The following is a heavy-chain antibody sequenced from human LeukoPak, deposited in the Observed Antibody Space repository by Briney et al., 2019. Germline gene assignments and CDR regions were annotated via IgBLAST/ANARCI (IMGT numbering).Heavy chain of an antibody. D-gene: IGHD6-13*01. CDR3: ASGVDSSSWYFDY. Sequence: SETLSLTCTVSGGSISSYYWSWIRQPPGKGLEWIGYIYYSGSTNYNPSLKSRVTISVDTSKNQFSLKLSSVTAADTAVYYCASGVDSSSWYFDYWGQGTLVTVSS. V-gene: IGHV4-59*01. CDR2: IYYSGST. J-gene: IGHJ4*02. CDR1: GGSISSYY.